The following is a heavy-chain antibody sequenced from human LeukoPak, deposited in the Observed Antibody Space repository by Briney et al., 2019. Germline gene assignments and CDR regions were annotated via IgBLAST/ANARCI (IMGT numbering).Heavy chain of an antibody. J-gene: IGHJ3*02. CDR2: IYYSGST. V-gene: IGHV4-39*07. Sequence: PSETLSLTCTVSGGSISSSSYYWGWIRQPPGKGLEWIRSIYYSGSTYYNPSLKSRVTISVDTSKNQFSLKLSSVTAADTAVYYCARDDGDYGHAFDIWGQGTMVTVSS. CDR3: ARDDGDYGHAFDI. CDR1: GGSISSSSYY. D-gene: IGHD4-17*01.